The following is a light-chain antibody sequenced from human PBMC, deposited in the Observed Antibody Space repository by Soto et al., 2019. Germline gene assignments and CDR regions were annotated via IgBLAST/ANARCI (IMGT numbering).Light chain of an antibody. CDR2: AIA. J-gene: IGKJ1*01. CDR1: QGIRDD. CDR3: LQHYDFPPT. V-gene: IGKV1-6*01. Sequence: AIQLTQSPSSLSASVGDSVTITCRASQGIRDDLAWFQQSPGKAPKVLIYAIANLQSGVPSRFSGSGSGTDFTLTISSLQPEDFATYYCLQHYDFPPTFGQGTKVE.